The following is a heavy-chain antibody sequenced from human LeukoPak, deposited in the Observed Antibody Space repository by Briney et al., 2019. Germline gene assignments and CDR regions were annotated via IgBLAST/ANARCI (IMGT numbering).Heavy chain of an antibody. CDR2: IKYDGRET. Sequence: PGGSLRLSSAASGFTFSSYWMSWFRQAPGKGLEWVANIKYDGRETRYVDSVRGRFTISRDNAKNSLFLQMNSLRAEDTAVYYCARYLNSGPEDFWGQGNLVTVSS. CDR1: GFTFSSYW. CDR3: ARYLNSGPEDF. D-gene: IGHD1-26*01. J-gene: IGHJ4*02. V-gene: IGHV3-7*01.